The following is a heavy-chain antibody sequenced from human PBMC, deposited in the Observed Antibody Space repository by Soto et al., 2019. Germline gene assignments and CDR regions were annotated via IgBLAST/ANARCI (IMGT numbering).Heavy chain of an antibody. Sequence: PSETLSLTCAVSGGSISSGGYSWSWIRQPPGKGLECIGYIYHSGSTYYSPSLKSRVTISVDRSKNQFSLKLSSVAAADTAVYYCARGPPPGYWGQGTLVTVSS. CDR1: GGSISSGGYS. V-gene: IGHV4-30-2*01. J-gene: IGHJ4*02. CDR3: ARGPPPGY. CDR2: IYHSGST. D-gene: IGHD1-1*01.